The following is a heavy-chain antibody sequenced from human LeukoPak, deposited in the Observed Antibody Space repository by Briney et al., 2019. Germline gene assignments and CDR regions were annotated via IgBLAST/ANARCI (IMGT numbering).Heavy chain of an antibody. CDR2: IWYDGSNK. D-gene: IGHD3-22*01. Sequence: XGSLRLSCAASGFTFSGYGMHWVRQAPGKGLEWVAVIWYDGSNKYYADSVKGRFTISRDNSKNTLYLQINSLRAEDTAVYYCARAGIAVKWSNYYDSSGLVDYWGQGTLVTVSS. CDR3: ARAGIAVKWSNYYDSSGLVDY. J-gene: IGHJ4*02. V-gene: IGHV3-33*01. CDR1: GFTFSGYG.